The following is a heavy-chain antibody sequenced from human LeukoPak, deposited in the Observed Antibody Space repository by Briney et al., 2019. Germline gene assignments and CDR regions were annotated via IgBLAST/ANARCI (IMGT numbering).Heavy chain of an antibody. J-gene: IGHJ4*02. V-gene: IGHV3-48*03. Sequence: QPGGSLRLSCAASGFTFSSFEMNWVRQAPGKGLEWVSYISASLRFIYYADSVKGRFTISRDNAKNSLYLQMDSLRAEDTAVYYCARDLDFWGQGTLVTVSS. CDR2: ISASLRFI. CDR1: GFTFSSFE. CDR3: ARDLDF.